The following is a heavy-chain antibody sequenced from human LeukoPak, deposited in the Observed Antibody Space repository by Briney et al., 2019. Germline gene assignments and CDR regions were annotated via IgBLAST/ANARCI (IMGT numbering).Heavy chain of an antibody. Sequence: ASVKVSCKVPGNSLTELSMHWVRQTPGEGLEWLGGFDPEDGETIYAPKFQGRVTMTEDTSTDTAYMELTSLRSEDTAVYFCARGVPYYDILTGYPDYYFDYWGQGTLVTVSS. CDR1: GNSLTELS. D-gene: IGHD3-9*01. J-gene: IGHJ4*02. V-gene: IGHV1-24*01. CDR2: FDPEDGET. CDR3: ARGVPYYDILTGYPDYYFDY.